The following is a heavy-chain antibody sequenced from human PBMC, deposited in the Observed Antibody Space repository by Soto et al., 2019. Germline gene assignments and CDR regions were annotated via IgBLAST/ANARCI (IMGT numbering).Heavy chain of an antibody. J-gene: IGHJ2*01. D-gene: IGHD4-17*01. CDR3: ARGGNGDNVGYWYFDL. Sequence: QVQLVQSGAEVKKPGASVEVSCKASGYTFTTYYIHWVQHAPGQGREWMGVINPGGVSTKYAQECQNRLTMASVTATSTVYMDLSSLRSEDTAVYFCARGGNGDNVGYWYFDLWGRGTLVTVSP. CDR1: GYTFTTYY. V-gene: IGHV1-46*01. CDR2: INPGGVST.